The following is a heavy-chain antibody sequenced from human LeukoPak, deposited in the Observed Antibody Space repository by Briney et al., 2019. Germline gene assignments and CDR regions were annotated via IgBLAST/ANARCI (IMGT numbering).Heavy chain of an antibody. CDR2: ISWNSGSI. Sequence: GGSLRLSCAASGFTFDDYAMHWVRQAPGKGLEWVSGISWNSGSIGYADSVKGRFTISRDNAKNSLYLQMNSLRAEDMALYYCAKDPAPYYDSSGPLQFDPWGQGTLVTVSS. CDR3: AKDPAPYYDSSGPLQFDP. D-gene: IGHD3-22*01. J-gene: IGHJ5*02. CDR1: GFTFDDYA. V-gene: IGHV3-9*03.